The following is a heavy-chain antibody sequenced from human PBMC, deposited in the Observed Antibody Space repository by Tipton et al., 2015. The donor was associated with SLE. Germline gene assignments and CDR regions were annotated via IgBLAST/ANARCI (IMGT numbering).Heavy chain of an antibody. CDR1: GGSIRSTNYY. Sequence: LRLSCTVSGGSIRSTNYYWSWIRQHPEKGLEWIGYIYYTGSTSYNPSLESRVTISVDTSKNQFSLRLTSVTAADSAVYFCARAPDLPAACDSWGQGTLVTVSS. D-gene: IGHD2-2*01. J-gene: IGHJ5*01. CDR3: ARAPDLPAACDS. V-gene: IGHV4-31*03. CDR2: IYYTGST.